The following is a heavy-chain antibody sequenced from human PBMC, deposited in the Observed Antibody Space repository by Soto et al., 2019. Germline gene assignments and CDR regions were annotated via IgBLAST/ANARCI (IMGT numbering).Heavy chain of an antibody. CDR2: VYYTGST. V-gene: IGHV4-59*01. Sequence: KTSEALSLTCNVSGGAISGSYWSWIRQSPGKGLEWLGYVYYTGSTNYSPSLRSRVSISVDTSKNEFSLRLSSVTAADTAVYFCARSVAVPGAHIDYWGQGTQVTVSS. CDR1: GGAISGSY. CDR3: ARSVAVPGAHIDY. D-gene: IGHD6-19*01. J-gene: IGHJ4*02.